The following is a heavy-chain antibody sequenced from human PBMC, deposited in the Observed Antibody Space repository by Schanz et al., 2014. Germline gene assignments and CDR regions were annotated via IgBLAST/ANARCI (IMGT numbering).Heavy chain of an antibody. D-gene: IGHD6-13*01. CDR2: IGVDGTTT. V-gene: IGHV3-23*04. J-gene: IGHJ4*02. Sequence: EVQLVESGGGLVQPGGSLRLSCVASGFTFSNYWMTWVRQAPGKGLEWVSVIGVDGTTTYYADSVKGRFTMSRDNSKNTLYLQMNSLRAGDAAVYYCARGLIAAAGGAFDYWGQGTLVAVSA. CDR1: GFTFSNYW. CDR3: ARGLIAAAGGAFDY.